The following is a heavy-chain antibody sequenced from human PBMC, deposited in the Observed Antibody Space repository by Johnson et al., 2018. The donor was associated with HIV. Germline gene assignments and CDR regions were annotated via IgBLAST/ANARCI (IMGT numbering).Heavy chain of an antibody. D-gene: IGHD4-17*01. J-gene: IGHJ3*02. Sequence: QVQLVESGGGLVQPGGSLRLSCAASGFTFSSYPMHWVRQAPGKGLEWVSLILSGGPTRYADSVKGRFTISRDNSKNTLFLQMNSLRAEDTALYYCARDGTTGPSGDAFDIWGQGTMVTVSS. CDR1: GFTFSSYP. V-gene: IGHV3-NL1*01. CDR3: ARDGTTGPSGDAFDI. CDR2: ILSGGPT.